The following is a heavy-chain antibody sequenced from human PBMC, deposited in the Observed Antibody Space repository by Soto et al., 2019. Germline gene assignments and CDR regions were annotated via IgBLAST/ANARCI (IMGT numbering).Heavy chain of an antibody. V-gene: IGHV3-21*01. Sequence: EVQLVESGGGLVKPGGSLRLSCAASGFTFSSYSMNWVRQAPGKGLEWVSSISSSSSYIYYADSVKGRFTISRDNAKNSLYLQMNSLRAEDTAVYYCARELVVVAATWAPEYNWFDPLGQGTLVTVSS. CDR2: ISSSSSYI. CDR3: ARELVVVAATWAPEYNWFDP. CDR1: GFTFSSYS. J-gene: IGHJ5*02. D-gene: IGHD2-15*01.